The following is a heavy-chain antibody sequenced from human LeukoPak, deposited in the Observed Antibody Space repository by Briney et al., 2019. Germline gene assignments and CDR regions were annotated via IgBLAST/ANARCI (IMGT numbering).Heavy chain of an antibody. CDR3: AKASVWTMVRVVSYFDE. D-gene: IGHD3-10*01. CDR2: ISGSGDNT. J-gene: IGHJ4*02. CDR1: GFTFNSYG. V-gene: IGHV3-23*01. Sequence: GETLRPSCAASGFTFNSYGMTWVRQAPGKGLEWVSGISGSGDNTWYADSVKGRFTISRDNSKKTLNLQMHSLRAEDTAVYYCAKASVWTMVRVVSYFDEWGQGIQVTVSS.